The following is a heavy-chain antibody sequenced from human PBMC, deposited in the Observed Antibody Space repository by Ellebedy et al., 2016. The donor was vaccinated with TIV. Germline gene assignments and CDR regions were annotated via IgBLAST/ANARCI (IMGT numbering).Heavy chain of an antibody. CDR1: GFIFSSYG. V-gene: IGHV3-30*02. CDR3: TTRVDLPDDY. CDR2: IRYDGTNK. Sequence: GESLKISCAASGFIFSSYGMHWVRQAPRKGLEWVAFIRYDGTNKFYADSVKGRFIISRDNSKNTLYLQMNSLRTEDTAIYYCTTRVDLPDDYWGQGTLVTVSS. J-gene: IGHJ4*02. D-gene: IGHD1-14*01.